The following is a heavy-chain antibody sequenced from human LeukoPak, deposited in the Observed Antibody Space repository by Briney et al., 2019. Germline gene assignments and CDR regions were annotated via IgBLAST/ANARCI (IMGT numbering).Heavy chain of an antibody. V-gene: IGHV3-20*04. CDR3: ARKVYYDSSGYYYFDY. CDR2: INWNGRSI. Sequence: PGGSLRLSCAASGFTFSSYSMNWVRQAPGKGLEGVSGINWNGRSIYYADSVKGRFTISRDNAKNSLYLQINSLRAEDTALYYCARKVYYDSSGYYYFDYWGQGTLVTVSS. CDR1: GFTFSSYS. D-gene: IGHD3-22*01. J-gene: IGHJ4*02.